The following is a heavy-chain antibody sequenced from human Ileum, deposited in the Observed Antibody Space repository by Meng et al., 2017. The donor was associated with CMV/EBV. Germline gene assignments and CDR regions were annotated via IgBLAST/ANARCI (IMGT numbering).Heavy chain of an antibody. CDR3: ARDHHLTYYYDTSGYYP. Sequence: GGSLRLSCAASGFTFNSYSMNWVRQAPGKGLEWVSSISSSSSDISYADSVKGRFTISRGNAKDTLHLQMDSLRAEDSAVYYCARDHHLTYYYDTSGYYPWGRGTLVTVSS. CDR2: ISSSSSDI. CDR1: GFTFNSYS. V-gene: IGHV3-21*01. J-gene: IGHJ5*02. D-gene: IGHD3-22*01.